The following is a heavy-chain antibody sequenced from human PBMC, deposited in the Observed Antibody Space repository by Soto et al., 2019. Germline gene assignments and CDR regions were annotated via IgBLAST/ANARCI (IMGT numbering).Heavy chain of an antibody. V-gene: IGHV1-69*02. D-gene: IGHD3-10*01. CDR1: GGTFSSYT. CDR3: ARAGPVYTMVRGVQYPLDY. Sequence: SVKVSCKASGGTFSSYTISWVRQAPGQGLEWMGRIIPILGIANYAQKFQGRVTITADKSTSTAYMELSSLRSEDTAVYYCARAGPVYTMVRGVQYPLDYWAQGTLVTVSS. CDR2: IIPILGIA. J-gene: IGHJ4*02.